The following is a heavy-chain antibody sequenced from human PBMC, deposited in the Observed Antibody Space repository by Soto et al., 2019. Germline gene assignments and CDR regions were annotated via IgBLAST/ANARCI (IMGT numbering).Heavy chain of an antibody. CDR1: GYSFTSYW. Sequence: GESLKISCKGSGYSFTSYWIGWVRQMPGKGLEWMGIIYPGDSDTRYSPSFQGQVTISADKSISTAYLQWSSLKASDTAMYYCARQIYDFLSGYYLGGFDPWGQGTLVTVSS. V-gene: IGHV5-51*01. CDR3: ARQIYDFLSGYYLGGFDP. J-gene: IGHJ5*02. D-gene: IGHD3-3*01. CDR2: IYPGDSDT.